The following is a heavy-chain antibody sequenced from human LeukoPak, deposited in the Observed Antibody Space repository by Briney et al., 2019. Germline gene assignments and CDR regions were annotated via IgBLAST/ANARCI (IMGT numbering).Heavy chain of an antibody. V-gene: IGHV3-23*01. CDR3: AKEVTFCVYCYERSGYPDC. D-gene: IGHD3-22*01. CDR1: GFTFSSCV. J-gene: IGHJ4*02. CDR2: IIASGSMS. Sequence: GGSLRLSCAASGFTFSSCVMTWIRQTPGKGLEWVSSIIASGSMSYYADSVKGRFTISRDNSDNTLYLQMNSLRAEDTAVYYFAKEVTFCVYCYERSGYPDCWGRGAMVTVSS.